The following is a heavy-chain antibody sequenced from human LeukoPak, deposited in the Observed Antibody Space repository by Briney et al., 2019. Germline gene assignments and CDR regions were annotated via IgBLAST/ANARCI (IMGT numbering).Heavy chain of an antibody. Sequence: PGGSLRLSCAASGFTLSSYGMHWVRQAPGKGLEWVAVIWYDGSNKYYADSVKGRFTISRDNSKNTLYLQMNSLRAEDTAVYYCAREAGTTMIVIPPDYWGQGTLVTVSS. D-gene: IGHD3-22*01. CDR2: IWYDGSNK. CDR1: GFTLSSYG. V-gene: IGHV3-33*01. CDR3: AREAGTTMIVIPPDY. J-gene: IGHJ4*02.